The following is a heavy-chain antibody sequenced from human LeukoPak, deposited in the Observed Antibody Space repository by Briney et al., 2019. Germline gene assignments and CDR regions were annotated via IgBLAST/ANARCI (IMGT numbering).Heavy chain of an antibody. D-gene: IGHD2-2*01. CDR1: GFTFSSYS. CDR3: ASSDIPVVPDNNWFDP. Sequence: SGGPLRLSCAASGFTFSSYSMNWVRQAPGKGLEWVSSISSSSSYIYYADSVKGRFTISRDNAKNSLYLQMNSLRAEDTAVYYCASSDIPVVPDNNWFDPWGQGTLVTVSS. V-gene: IGHV3-21*01. CDR2: ISSSSSYI. J-gene: IGHJ5*02.